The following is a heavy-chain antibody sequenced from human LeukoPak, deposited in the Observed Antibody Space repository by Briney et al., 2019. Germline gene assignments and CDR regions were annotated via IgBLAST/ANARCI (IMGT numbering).Heavy chain of an antibody. CDR3: AKGLDYSLDY. CDR2: IRYDGTEQ. J-gene: IGHJ4*02. D-gene: IGHD4-11*01. CDR1: GFTFSSYA. V-gene: IGHV3-30*02. Sequence: GGSLRLSCAASGFTFSSYAMSWVRQAPGKGLEWVAFIRYDGTEQYYVDSVKGRFTISRDNSKNTLYLQMNSLRVEDTAVYYCAKGLDYSLDYWGQGTLVTVSS.